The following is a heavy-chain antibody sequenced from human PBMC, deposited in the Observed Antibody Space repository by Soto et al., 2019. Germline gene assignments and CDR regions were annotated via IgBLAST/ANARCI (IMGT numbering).Heavy chain of an antibody. Sequence: GGSLRLSCAASGFTFSSYAMSWVRQAPGKGLEWVSGISGSGVTTNYADSVKGRFTISRDNSKNTLYLQMNSLRAEDTAIYYCATPPGGVAVAGTYYWGQGTLVTVSS. J-gene: IGHJ4*02. V-gene: IGHV3-23*01. D-gene: IGHD6-19*01. CDR3: ATPPGGVAVAGTYY. CDR2: ISGSGVTT. CDR1: GFTFSSYA.